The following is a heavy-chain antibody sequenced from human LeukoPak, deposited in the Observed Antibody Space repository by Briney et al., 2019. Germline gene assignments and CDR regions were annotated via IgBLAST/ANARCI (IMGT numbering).Heavy chain of an antibody. CDR3: ASASPYYYGIDV. J-gene: IGHJ6*02. CDR2: IKQDGSEK. V-gene: IGHV3-7*01. Sequence: GGSLRLSCAASGFTFSSSWMSWVRHAPGKGLEWVANIKQDGSEKYYVDSVKGRFTISRDNAKNSLYLQMNSLRAEDTAVYYCASASPYYYGIDVWGQGTTVTVSS. CDR1: GFTFSSSW.